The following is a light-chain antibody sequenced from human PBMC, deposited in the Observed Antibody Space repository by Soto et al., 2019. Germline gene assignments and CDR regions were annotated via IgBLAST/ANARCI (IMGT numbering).Light chain of an antibody. Sequence: LTQPASVSGSPAQSITISCTGTSSDVGGYNYVSWYQQHPGKAPKLMIYEVSNRPSGVSNRFSGSKSGNTASLTISGLQAEDEADYYCSSYTSSSTVVFGGGTKVTVL. V-gene: IGLV2-14*01. CDR3: SSYTSSSTVV. CDR1: SSDVGGYNY. J-gene: IGLJ2*01. CDR2: EVS.